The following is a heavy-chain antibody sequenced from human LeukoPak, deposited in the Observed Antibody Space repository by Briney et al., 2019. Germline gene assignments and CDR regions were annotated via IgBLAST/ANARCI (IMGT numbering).Heavy chain of an antibody. CDR1: GFTFSSYS. CDR2: ISSSSSSTI. V-gene: IGHV3-48*01. CDR3: ACGSNYYYYYMDV. Sequence: GGSLRLSCAASGFTFSSYSMNWVRQAPGKGLEWVSYISSSSSSTIYYADSVKGRFTISRDNAKNSLYLQMNSLRAEDTAVYYCACGSNYYYYYMDVWGKGTTVTVSS. J-gene: IGHJ6*03. D-gene: IGHD1-26*01.